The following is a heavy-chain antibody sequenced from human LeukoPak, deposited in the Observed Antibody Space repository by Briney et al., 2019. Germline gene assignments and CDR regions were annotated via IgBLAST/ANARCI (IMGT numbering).Heavy chain of an antibody. V-gene: IGHV3-23*01. CDR1: GFTFSSYA. D-gene: IGHD6-19*01. J-gene: IGHJ4*02. CDR3: AKDRNSGGWYGELRDY. CDR2: ISGSGGST. Sequence: GGSLRLSCAASGFTFSSYAMNWVRQAPGKGLEWVSTISGSGGSTYYADSAKGRFTISRDNSKNTLYLQMNSLRAEDTAVYYCAKDRNSGGWYGELRDYWGQGTLVTVSS.